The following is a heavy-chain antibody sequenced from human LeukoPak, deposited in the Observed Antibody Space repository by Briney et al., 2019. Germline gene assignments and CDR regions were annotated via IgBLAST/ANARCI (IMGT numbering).Heavy chain of an antibody. CDR2: IYYSGST. CDR3: ARPNSYYYYYMDV. J-gene: IGHJ6*03. CDR1: GGSISSSSYY. V-gene: IGHV4-39*01. Sequence: PSETLSLTCTVSGGSISSSSYYWGWIRQPPGKGLEWIGSIYYSGSTYYNPSLKSRVTISVDTSKNQFSLKLSSVTAADTAVYYCARPNSYYYYYMDVWGKGTTVTVSS.